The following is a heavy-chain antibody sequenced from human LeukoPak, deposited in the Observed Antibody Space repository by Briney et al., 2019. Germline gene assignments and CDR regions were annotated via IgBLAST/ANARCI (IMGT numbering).Heavy chain of an antibody. D-gene: IGHD6-13*01. CDR3: ARDWMDSSSWFRWYFDL. Sequence: SETLSLTCTVSGGSISSHYWSWIRQPAGKGLEWIGRIYASGSTNYNPSFKSRITMSVDTSKNHFSLNLSSVTAADTAVYYCARDWMDSSSWFRWYFDLWGRGTLVIVSS. CDR1: GGSISSHY. J-gene: IGHJ2*01. CDR2: IYASGST. V-gene: IGHV4-4*07.